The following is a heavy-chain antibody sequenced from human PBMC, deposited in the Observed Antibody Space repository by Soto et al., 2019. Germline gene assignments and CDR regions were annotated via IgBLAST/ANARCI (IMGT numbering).Heavy chain of an antibody. V-gene: IGHV5-51*01. D-gene: IGHD1-26*01. J-gene: IGHJ4*02. CDR2: VYPSDSAV. Sequence: PGESLKISCQGTGYCCSIPSIGRVRQKPGQGLQWLGNVYPSDSAVRYSPAFVAQVTVSADNSINTASLQLLKLTASDSPIHYSTKWATRPFDSWRKGSRGTV. CDR1: GYCCSIPS. CDR3: TKWATRPFDS.